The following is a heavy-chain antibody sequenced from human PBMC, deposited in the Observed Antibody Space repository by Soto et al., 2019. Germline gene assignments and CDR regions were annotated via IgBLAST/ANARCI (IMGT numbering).Heavy chain of an antibody. D-gene: IGHD2-2*01. J-gene: IGHJ5*01. V-gene: IGHV4-30-4*01. CDR2: IYHTGNT. CDR1: GGSTSDDSY. Sequence: SETLSLTCTVSGGSTSDDSYWSWIRQTPGKGLEWIGYIYHTGNTYYNPSLRSRVSISVDKSKSQFSLKLISVTAADTAVYFCARDEYQLLSSVSWFDSWGQGTLVTVSS. CDR3: ARDEYQLLSSVSWFDS.